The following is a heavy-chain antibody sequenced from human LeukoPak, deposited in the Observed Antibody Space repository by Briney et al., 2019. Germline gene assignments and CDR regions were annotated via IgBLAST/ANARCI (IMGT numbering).Heavy chain of an antibody. CDR3: ARSVGEWLLDY. J-gene: IGHJ4*02. V-gene: IGHV4-61*02. D-gene: IGHD3-3*01. CDR2: IYTSGST. CDR1: GGSISSGSYY. Sequence: PSQTLSLTCTVSGGSISSGSYYWSWIRQPAGKGLEWIGRIYTSGSTNYNPSLKSRVTISVDTSKNQFSLKLSSVTAADTAVYYCARSVGEWLLDYWGQGTLVTVSS.